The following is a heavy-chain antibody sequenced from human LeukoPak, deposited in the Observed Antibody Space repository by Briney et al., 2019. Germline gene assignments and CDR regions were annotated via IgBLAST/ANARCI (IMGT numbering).Heavy chain of an antibody. D-gene: IGHD1-1*01. CDR3: ARDVQIDY. J-gene: IGHJ4*02. Sequence: GGSLRLSCAASGFTFSRYHMNWVRQAPGKGLEWVSSIRSSGSYIYYADSVKGRFTISRDNAENSLYLQMNSLRAEDTAVYYCARDVQIDYWGQGTLVTVSS. CDR1: GFTFSRYH. V-gene: IGHV3-21*01. CDR2: IRSSGSYI.